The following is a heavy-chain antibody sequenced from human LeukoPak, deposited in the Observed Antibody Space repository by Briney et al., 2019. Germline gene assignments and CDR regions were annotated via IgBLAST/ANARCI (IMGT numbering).Heavy chain of an antibody. J-gene: IGHJ4*02. D-gene: IGHD3-3*01. CDR2: IRSKTDSETT. CDR3: TTGRFPPRY. V-gene: IGHV3-15*01. Sequence: GGSLRPSCVVSGFSFSDAWMSWVRQAPGKGLEWIGRIRSKTDSETTEYAAPVKRRFSISRDDSKKTLYLQMNSPKTEDTAVYYCTTGRFPPRYWGQGTLVTVSS. CDR1: GFSFSDAW.